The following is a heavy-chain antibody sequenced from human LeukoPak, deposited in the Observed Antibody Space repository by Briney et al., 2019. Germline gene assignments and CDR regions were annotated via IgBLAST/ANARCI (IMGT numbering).Heavy chain of an antibody. CDR1: GFTFSTSS. V-gene: IGHV3-30*03. D-gene: IGHD6-19*01. J-gene: IGHJ5*02. Sequence: PGGSLRLSCAASGFTFSTSSINWVRQAPGKGLEWVAVISYDGSNKYYADSVKGRFTISRDNSKNTLYLQMNSLRAEDTAVYYCARDKQYSSGWSNWFDPWGQGTLVTVSS. CDR3: ARDKQYSSGWSNWFDP. CDR2: ISYDGSNK.